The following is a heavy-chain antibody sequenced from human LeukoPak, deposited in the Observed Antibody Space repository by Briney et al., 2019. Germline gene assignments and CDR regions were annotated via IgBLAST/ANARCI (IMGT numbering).Heavy chain of an antibody. J-gene: IGHJ3*01. Sequence: GGSLRLSCVASGFAFSDFYMSWIRQAPGKGLEWVSYISSGRNAIFYADSVKGRSTISTDNAKNSLYLQMNSLRAEDTAVYYCARVGSAYALDVWGQGTMVTVSS. CDR3: ARVGSAYALDV. V-gene: IGHV3-11*01. D-gene: IGHD2-2*03. CDR2: ISSGRNAI. CDR1: GFAFSDFY.